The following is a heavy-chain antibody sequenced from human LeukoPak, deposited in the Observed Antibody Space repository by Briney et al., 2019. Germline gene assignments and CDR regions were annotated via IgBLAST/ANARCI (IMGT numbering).Heavy chain of an antibody. Sequence: GGSLRLSCEAFGFSFSSYGMHWVRQAPGEGLEWVAVIWYDGSNKYYGDSVKGRFTISRDSSKNTLYLQMNSLRAEDTAVYYCARAGSLVIRNYYFDYWGQGTLVTVSS. CDR1: GFSFSSYG. V-gene: IGHV3-33*01. CDR3: ARAGSLVIRNYYFDY. D-gene: IGHD3-9*01. CDR2: IWYDGSNK. J-gene: IGHJ4*02.